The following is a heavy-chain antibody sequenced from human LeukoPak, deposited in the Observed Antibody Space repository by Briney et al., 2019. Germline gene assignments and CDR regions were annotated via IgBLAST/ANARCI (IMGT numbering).Heavy chain of an antibody. V-gene: IGHV4-59*08. CDR1: DGSISSYY. CDR2: IYYSGST. CDR3: ARALRAVAGINWFDP. D-gene: IGHD6-19*01. Sequence: SETLSLTCSVSDGSISSYYWSWTRQPPGKGLEWIGYIYYSGSTKYNPSLKSRVTISVDTSKNQFSLKLSSVTAADTAVYYCARALRAVAGINWFDPWGQGTLVTVSS. J-gene: IGHJ5*02.